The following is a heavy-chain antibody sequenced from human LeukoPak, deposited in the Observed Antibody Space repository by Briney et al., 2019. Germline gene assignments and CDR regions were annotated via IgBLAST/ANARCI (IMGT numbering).Heavy chain of an antibody. CDR3: ARRGYDYVWGSYRFFDY. D-gene: IGHD3-16*02. J-gene: IGHJ4*02. CDR2: IYYSGST. CDR1: GGSISSSSYY. V-gene: IGHV4-39*01. Sequence: SETLSLTCTVSGGSISSSSYYWGWIRQPPGMGLEWIGSIYYSGSTYYNPSLKSRVTISVDTSKNQFSLKLSSVTAADTAVYYCARRGYDYVWGSYRFFDYWGQGTLVTVSS.